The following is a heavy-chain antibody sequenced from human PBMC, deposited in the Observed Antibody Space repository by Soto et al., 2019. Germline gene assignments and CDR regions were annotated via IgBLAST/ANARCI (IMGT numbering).Heavy chain of an antibody. Sequence: TSETLSLTCTVSGGSISSYYWSWIRQPPGKGLEWIGYIYYSGSTNYNPSLKSRVTISVDTSKNQFSLKLSSVTAADTAVYYCARSRITYYYYYYMDVWGKGTTVTVSS. V-gene: IGHV4-59*08. CDR2: IYYSGST. CDR3: ARSRITYYYYYYMDV. J-gene: IGHJ6*03. CDR1: GGSISSYY. D-gene: IGHD3-16*01.